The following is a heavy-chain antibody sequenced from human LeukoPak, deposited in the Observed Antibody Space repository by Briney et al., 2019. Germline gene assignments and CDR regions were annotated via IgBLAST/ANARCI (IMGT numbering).Heavy chain of an antibody. Sequence: GGSLRLSCVASGLTFSIYWMSWVRQAPGRGAEWLAIIKEDGSVIWDVESVRGRFTISRDNAKNSVYLEMNSLRAEDTAVYYCARGSGRQQLEQNYWGQGNLVTVSS. D-gene: IGHD6-13*01. CDR2: IKEDGSVI. CDR3: ARGSGRQQLEQNY. V-gene: IGHV3-7*01. CDR1: GLTFSIYW. J-gene: IGHJ4*02.